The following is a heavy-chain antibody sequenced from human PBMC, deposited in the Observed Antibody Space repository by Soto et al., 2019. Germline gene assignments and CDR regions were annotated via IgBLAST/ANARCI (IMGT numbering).Heavy chain of an antibody. D-gene: IGHD2-15*01. V-gene: IGHV3-74*01. CDR1: GFTFSSYW. Sequence: EVQLVESGGGLVKPGGSLRLSCAASGFTFSSYWMHWVRQAPGKGLVWVSRINSDGSSTSYADSVKGRFTISRDNANNTLYLQMNSLRAEDTAVYYCVRTGLVVAAATREDYWGQGTLVTVSS. CDR3: VRTGLVVAAATREDY. J-gene: IGHJ4*02. CDR2: INSDGSST.